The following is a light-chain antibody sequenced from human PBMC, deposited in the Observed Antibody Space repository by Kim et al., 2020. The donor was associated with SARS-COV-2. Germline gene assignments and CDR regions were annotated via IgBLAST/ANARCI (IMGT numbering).Light chain of an antibody. CDR1: DVGGHS. CDR3: QVWDADTDDYV. CDR2: YVS. Sequence: APGPTARSTRWGDDVGGHSVHCYHRYQGQARVLVICYVSDRPSGIPGRFSGSTAATTGTLAISRVGAGDETDYYCQVWDADTDDYVFGTGTKVTVL. J-gene: IGLJ1*01. V-gene: IGLV3-21*01.